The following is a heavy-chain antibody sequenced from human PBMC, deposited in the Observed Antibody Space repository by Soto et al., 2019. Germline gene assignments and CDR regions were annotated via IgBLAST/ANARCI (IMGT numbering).Heavy chain of an antibody. Sequence: GASVKVSCKASGYTFTSYDINWVRQATGQGLEWMRWMNPNSGNTGYAQKFQGRVTMTRNTSISTAYMELSSLRSEDTAVYYCARGLYCSSTSCPNVYCYYYYYMDVWGKGTTVTV. J-gene: IGHJ6*03. CDR2: MNPNSGNT. D-gene: IGHD2-2*01. V-gene: IGHV1-8*01. CDR3: ARGLYCSSTSCPNVYCYYYYYMDV. CDR1: GYTFTSYD.